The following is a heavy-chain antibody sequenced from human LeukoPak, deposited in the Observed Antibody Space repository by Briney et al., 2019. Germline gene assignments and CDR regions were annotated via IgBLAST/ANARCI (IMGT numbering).Heavy chain of an antibody. CDR3: ARDGHYSIYELRFDY. V-gene: IGHV3-7*01. Sequence: GGPLSLSCAAPGFTFSSYWMSGVGQAPGKGREGVANINQDGTEKYCVDSLKGRFTISRDNAKNSLYLQMNSLRAEDTAVYYCARDGHYSIYELRFDYWGQGALVTVSS. D-gene: IGHD4-11*01. CDR1: GFTFSSYW. J-gene: IGHJ4*02. CDR2: INQDGTEK.